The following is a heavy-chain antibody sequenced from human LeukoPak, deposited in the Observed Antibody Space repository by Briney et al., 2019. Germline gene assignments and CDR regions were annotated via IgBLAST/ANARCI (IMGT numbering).Heavy chain of an antibody. D-gene: IGHD3-3*01. Sequence: SVKVSCKASGGTFSSYAISWVRQAPGQGREWMGGIIPIFGTANYAQKFQGRVTITADESTSTAYMELSSLRSEDTAVYYCARSHVLRFLEWSHGGLYYMDVWGKGTTVTVSS. CDR1: GGTFSSYA. V-gene: IGHV1-69*13. CDR2: IIPIFGTA. CDR3: ARSHVLRFLEWSHGGLYYMDV. J-gene: IGHJ6*03.